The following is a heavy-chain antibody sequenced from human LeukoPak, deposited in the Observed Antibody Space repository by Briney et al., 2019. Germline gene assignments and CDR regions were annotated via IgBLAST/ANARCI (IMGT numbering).Heavy chain of an antibody. Sequence: SETLSLTCTVSGGSISSYYWSWIRQPPGKGLEWIGYIYYSGSTNYNPSLKSRVTISVDTSKNQFSLKLSSVTAADTAVYYCARLVIRGWYFDLWGRGTLVTVSS. CDR1: GGSISSYY. J-gene: IGHJ2*01. V-gene: IGHV4-59*01. CDR2: IYYSGST. D-gene: IGHD3-9*01. CDR3: ARLVIRGWYFDL.